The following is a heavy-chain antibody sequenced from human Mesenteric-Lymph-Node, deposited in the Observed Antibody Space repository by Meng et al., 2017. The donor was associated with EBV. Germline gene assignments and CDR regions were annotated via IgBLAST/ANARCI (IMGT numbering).Heavy chain of an antibody. D-gene: IGHD1-26*01. Sequence: QVLLVPFGSELKPPESLVKVSCKATGYTFIGYSINWLRQPPGQGLEWMVYISTSTGNPTYAQGFTGRFVFSLDTSVSTAYLQISSLKAEDTAVYYCARDLRSGSYDYWGQGTLVTVSS. CDR2: ISTSTGNP. J-gene: IGHJ4*02. V-gene: IGHV7-4-1*02. CDR3: ARDLRSGSYDY. CDR1: GYTFIGYS.